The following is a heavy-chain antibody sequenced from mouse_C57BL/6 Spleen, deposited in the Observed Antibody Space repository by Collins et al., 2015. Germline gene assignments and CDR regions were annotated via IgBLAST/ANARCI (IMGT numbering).Heavy chain of an antibody. D-gene: IGHD1-1*01. Sequence: QVQLQQPGAELVMPGASVKLSCKASGYTFTSYWMHWVKQRPGQGLEWIGEIDPSDSYTNYNQKFKGKSTLTVDKSSSTAYMQLSSLTSEDSAVYYCARGNTTGGYFDVWGTGTTVTVSS. V-gene: IGHV1-69*01. CDR2: IDPSDSYT. CDR3: ARGNTTGGYFDV. CDR1: GYTFTSYW. J-gene: IGHJ1*03.